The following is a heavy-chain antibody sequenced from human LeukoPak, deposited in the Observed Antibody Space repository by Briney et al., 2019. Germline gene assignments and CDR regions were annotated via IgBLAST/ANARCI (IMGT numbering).Heavy chain of an antibody. CDR1: GFTFSGYA. J-gene: IGHJ4*02. D-gene: IGHD1-1*01. Sequence: GRSLRLSCPASGFTFSGYAMHWVRQAPGKGLEWVAVISYDGINKYYADSVKGRFTISRDNSKNTLYLQMNSLRAEDTAVFYCAKGGNWNDGRRYFDYWGQGTLVTVSS. CDR2: ISYDGINK. CDR3: AKGGNWNDGRRYFDY. V-gene: IGHV3-30*04.